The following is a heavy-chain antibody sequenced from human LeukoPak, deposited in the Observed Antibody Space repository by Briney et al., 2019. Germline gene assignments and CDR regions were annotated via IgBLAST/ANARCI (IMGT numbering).Heavy chain of an antibody. V-gene: IGHV4-59*01. Sequence: SETLSLTCTVSGGSIRSYYWSWIRQPPGKGLEWIGYIYYSGSTNYNPSLKSRVTISVDTSKNQFSLKLSSVTAADTAVYYCARDFIPGANWFDPWGQGTLVTVSS. D-gene: IGHD3-16*01. CDR2: IYYSGST. CDR3: ARDFIPGANWFDP. J-gene: IGHJ5*02. CDR1: GGSIRSYY.